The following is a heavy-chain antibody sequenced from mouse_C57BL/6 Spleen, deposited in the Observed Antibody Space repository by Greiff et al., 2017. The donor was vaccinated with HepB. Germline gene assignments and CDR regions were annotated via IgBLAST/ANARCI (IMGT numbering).Heavy chain of an antibody. CDR1: GYAFSSSW. CDR2: IYPGDGDT. CDR3: ARGAPWFAY. V-gene: IGHV1-82*01. Sequence: QVQLQQSGPELVKPGASVKISCKASGYAFSSSWMNWVKQRPGKGLVWIGRIYPGDGDTNYNGKFKGKATLTADKSSSTADMQLCSLSSEDSAVYFCARGAPWFAYWGQGTMVTVAA. J-gene: IGHJ3*01.